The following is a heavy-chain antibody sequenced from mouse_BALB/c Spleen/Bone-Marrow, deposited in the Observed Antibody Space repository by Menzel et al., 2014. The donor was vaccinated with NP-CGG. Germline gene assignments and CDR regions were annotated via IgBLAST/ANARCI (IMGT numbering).Heavy chain of an antibody. D-gene: IGHD4-1*01. CDR3: TKHGNYYFDY. CDR1: GLSLTDYG. CDR2: IWGGGST. J-gene: IGHJ2*01. Sequence: VMLVESGPSLVAPSQSLSITCTVSGLSLTDYGVSWIRQPPGKGLEWLGVIWGGGSTYYNSALKSRLSISKDNSKSQVFLKMNRLQTDDTATYYCTKHGNYYFDYWGQGTTLTVSS. V-gene: IGHV2-6-5*01.